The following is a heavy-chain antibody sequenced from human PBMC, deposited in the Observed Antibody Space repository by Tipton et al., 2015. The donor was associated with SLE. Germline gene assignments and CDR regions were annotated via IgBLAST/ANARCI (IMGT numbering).Heavy chain of an antibody. CDR2: IPYDGRDK. V-gene: IGHV3-30*18. CDR3: VKDGGFSSSGPTEIQH. Sequence: SLRLSCVASGFTFSLYGMHWVRQAPGKGLEWVAVIPYDGRDKYYVDSVKGRFTISRDNSKNTVYLQMNSLRVEDTAMYYCVKDGGFSSSGPTEIQHWGQGTHVTVSS. J-gene: IGHJ1*01. CDR1: GFTFSLYG. D-gene: IGHD6-13*01.